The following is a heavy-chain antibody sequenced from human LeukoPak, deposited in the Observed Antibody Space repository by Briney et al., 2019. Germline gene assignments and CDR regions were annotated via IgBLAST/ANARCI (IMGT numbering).Heavy chain of an antibody. CDR2: IYSGGST. D-gene: IGHD2-8*01. J-gene: IGHJ6*02. CDR1: GFTVSSNY. CDR3: ARDRGGLMGSVAYYYGMDV. V-gene: IGHV3-53*04. Sequence: GGSLRLSCAASGFTVSSNYMSWVRQAPGKGLEWVSVIYSGGSTCYADSVKGRFTISRHNSKNTLYLQMNSLRAEDTAVYYCARDRGGLMGSVAYYYGMDVWGQGTTVTVSS.